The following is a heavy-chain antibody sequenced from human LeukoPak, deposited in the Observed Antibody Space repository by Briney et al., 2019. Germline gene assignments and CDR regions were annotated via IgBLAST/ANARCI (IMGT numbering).Heavy chain of an antibody. CDR2: IYHSGST. D-gene: IGHD2-21*01. CDR3: AREVIGDQTHDAFDI. V-gene: IGHV4-38-2*02. CDR1: GYSISSGYY. J-gene: IGHJ3*02. Sequence: SETLSLTCTVSGYSISSGYYWGWIRQPPGKGLEWIGSIYHSGSTYYNPSLKSRVTISVDTSKNQFSLKLSSVTAADTAVYYCAREVIGDQTHDAFDIWGQGTMVTVSS.